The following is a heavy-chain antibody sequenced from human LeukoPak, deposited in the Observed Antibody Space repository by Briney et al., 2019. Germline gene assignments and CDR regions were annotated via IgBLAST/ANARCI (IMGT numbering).Heavy chain of an antibody. D-gene: IGHD3-10*01. CDR3: ARDAGSGSYYNGYYYYMDV. CDR1: GYTFTGYY. CDR2: INPNSGGT. V-gene: IGHV1-2*06. J-gene: IGHJ6*03. Sequence: ASVKVSCKASGYTFTGYYMHWVRQAPGQGLEWMGRINPNSGGTNYAQKFQGRVTMTRDTSISTAYMELSRLRSEDTAVYYCARDAGSGSYYNGYYYYMDVWGKGTTVTVSS.